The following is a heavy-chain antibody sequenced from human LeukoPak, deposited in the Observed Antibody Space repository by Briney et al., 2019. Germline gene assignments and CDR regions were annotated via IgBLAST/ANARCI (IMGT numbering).Heavy chain of an antibody. CDR3: AKDPPYYDILTGLFDY. CDR2: IYSGGST. J-gene: IGHJ4*02. Sequence: PGGSLRLSCAASEFTVSSNYMSWVRQAPGKGLEWVSVIYSGGSTYYADSVKGRFTISRDNSKNTLYLQMNSLRAEDTAVYYCAKDPPYYDILTGLFDYWGQGTLVTVSS. D-gene: IGHD3-9*01. V-gene: IGHV3-53*01. CDR1: EFTVSSNY.